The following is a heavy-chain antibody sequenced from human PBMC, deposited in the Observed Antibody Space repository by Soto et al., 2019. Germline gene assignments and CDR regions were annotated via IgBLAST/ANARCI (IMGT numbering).Heavy chain of an antibody. J-gene: IGHJ6*02. D-gene: IGHD3-3*01. CDR2: IYPGDSDA. Sequence: GESLKISCKGSGYNFATYWIGRVRQMPGKGLEWMAMIYPGDSDARYSPSCQGQVTISADKSINTAYLQWSSLKASDTAMYYCARQASTIFGVVKDYYYYYGMDVWGQGTTVTVSS. CDR1: GYNFATYW. V-gene: IGHV5-51*01. CDR3: ARQASTIFGVVKDYYYYYGMDV.